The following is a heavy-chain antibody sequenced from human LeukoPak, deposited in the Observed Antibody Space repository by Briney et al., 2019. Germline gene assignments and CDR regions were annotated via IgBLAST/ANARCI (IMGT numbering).Heavy chain of an antibody. CDR2: IIPIFGTP. CDR1: GGTFSSYA. CDR3: ARGSSGWRYYYYYYMDV. D-gene: IGHD6-19*01. Sequence: GASVKVSCKASGGTFSSYAISWVRQAPGQGLEWMGRIIPIFGTPNYAQKFQGRVTITTDESTSTAYMELSSLRSEDTAVYYCARGSSGWRYYYYYYMDVWGKGTTVTVSS. J-gene: IGHJ6*03. V-gene: IGHV1-69*05.